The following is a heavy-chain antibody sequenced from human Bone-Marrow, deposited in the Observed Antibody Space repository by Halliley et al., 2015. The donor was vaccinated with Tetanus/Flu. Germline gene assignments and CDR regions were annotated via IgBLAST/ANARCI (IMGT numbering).Heavy chain of an antibody. CDR3: ARDFSAVTLPDY. J-gene: IGHJ4*02. Sequence: LEWMGWSRVNNGRTNYAQNFQGRVTMTTDTSTGTAYMELRSLRSDDPAVYYCARDFSAVTLPDYWGQGTLVTVSS. CDR2: SRVNNGRT. V-gene: IGHV1-18*01. D-gene: IGHD4-17*01.